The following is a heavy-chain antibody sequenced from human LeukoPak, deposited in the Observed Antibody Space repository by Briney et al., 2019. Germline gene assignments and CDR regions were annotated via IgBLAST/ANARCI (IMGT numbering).Heavy chain of an antibody. D-gene: IGHD2-15*01. CDR3: ARGVVVVVAAPYPPYYYYYYMDV. J-gene: IGHJ6*03. CDR1: GGSISSGSYY. CDR2: IYTSGST. V-gene: IGHV4-61*02. Sequence: SETLSLTCTVSGGSISSGSYYWSWIRQPAGKGLEWIGRIYTSGSTNYNPSLESRVTISVDTSKNQFSLKLSSVTAADTAVYYCARGVVVVVAAPYPPYYYYYYMDVWGKGTTVTVSS.